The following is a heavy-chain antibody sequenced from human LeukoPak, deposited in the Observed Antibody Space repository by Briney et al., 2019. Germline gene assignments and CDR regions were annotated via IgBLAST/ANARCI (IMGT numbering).Heavy chain of an antibody. J-gene: IGHJ4*02. V-gene: IGHV4-59*08. CDR2: VSKTGDT. Sequence: SETLSLTCTVSSGSVTTHYWAWIRQPPGKGLEWIGSVSKTGDTNYNPSLKSRVSISVDTTKNTFSLNLRSLIAADTAVYYCARRGAPSKFYYFDLWGQGALVTVSS. CDR1: SGSVTTHY. CDR3: ARRGAPSKFYYFDL. D-gene: IGHD1-26*01.